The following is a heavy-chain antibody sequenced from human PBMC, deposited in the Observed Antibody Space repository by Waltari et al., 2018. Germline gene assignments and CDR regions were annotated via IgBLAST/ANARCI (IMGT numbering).Heavy chain of an antibody. CDR2: IYTSGST. CDR1: GGSISSYY. Sequence: QVQLQESGPGLVKPSETLSLTCTVSGGSISSYYWSWIRQPAGKGLEWIGRIYTSGSTNYNPSLKSRVTMSVDTSKNQFSLKLSSVTAADTAVYYCARCKFLTGYYHCAFDIWGQGTMVTVSS. V-gene: IGHV4-4*07. CDR3: ARCKFLTGYYHCAFDI. D-gene: IGHD3-9*01. J-gene: IGHJ3*02.